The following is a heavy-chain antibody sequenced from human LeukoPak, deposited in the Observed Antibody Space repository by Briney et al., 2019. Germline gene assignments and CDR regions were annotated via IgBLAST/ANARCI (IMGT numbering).Heavy chain of an antibody. CDR1: GFTFNEHG. D-gene: IGHD3-10*01. CDR2: IWYDGGNK. CDR3: ASGIYTGSGTYYADY. Sequence: GGSLRLSCAASGFTFNEHGMHWVRQAPGKGLEWVALIWYDGGNKYYANSLKGRFTISRDNSNNTLYLQMNSLRAEDTAVYYCASGIYTGSGTYYADYWGQGILVTVSS. J-gene: IGHJ4*02. V-gene: IGHV3-33*03.